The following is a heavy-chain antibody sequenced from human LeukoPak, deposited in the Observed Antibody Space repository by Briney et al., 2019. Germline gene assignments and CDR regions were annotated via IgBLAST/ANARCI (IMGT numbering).Heavy chain of an antibody. CDR1: GFTFDDYA. J-gene: IGHJ4*02. V-gene: IGHV3-9*01. CDR3: AKGDGSGSYFGY. D-gene: IGHD3-10*01. Sequence: GRSLRLSCAASGFTFDDYAMHWVRQVPGKGLEWVSGISWNSGSIGYADSVKGRFTISRDNAKNSLYLQMNSLRAEDTALYYCAKGDGSGSYFGYWGQGTLVTVSS. CDR2: ISWNSGSI.